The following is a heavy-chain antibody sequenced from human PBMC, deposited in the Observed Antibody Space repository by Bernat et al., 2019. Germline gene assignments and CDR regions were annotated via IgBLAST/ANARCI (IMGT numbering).Heavy chain of an antibody. Sequence: QVTLKESGPALVKPTETLTLTCTVSGFSLNNARMGVSWIRQPPGKALEWLAHIFWNDEKSFSTSLKSRLTISKDTSKSQVVLTLTNMDPVDTATYYCARSKWNDNLTQYSWFDPWGQGTLVTVSS. CDR1: GFSLNNARMG. J-gene: IGHJ5*02. CDR2: IFWNDEK. V-gene: IGHV2-26*01. CDR3: ARSKWNDNLTQYSWFDP. D-gene: IGHD1-20*01.